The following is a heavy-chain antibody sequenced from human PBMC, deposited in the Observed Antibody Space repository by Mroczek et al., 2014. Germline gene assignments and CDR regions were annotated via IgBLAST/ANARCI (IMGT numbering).Heavy chain of an antibody. Sequence: QVQLQESGPGLVKPSQTLSLTCTVSGGSISSGSYYWSWIRQPAGKGLEWIGRIYTSGSTNYNPSLKSRVTISVDTSKNQFSLKLSSVTAADTAVYYCARDSHLAYCGGDCSDYVGPGNPWSTVSS. J-gene: IGHJ4*02. V-gene: IGHV4-61*02. CDR1: GGSISSGSYY. D-gene: IGHD2-21*01. CDR3: ARDSHLAYCGGDCSDY. CDR2: IYTSGST.